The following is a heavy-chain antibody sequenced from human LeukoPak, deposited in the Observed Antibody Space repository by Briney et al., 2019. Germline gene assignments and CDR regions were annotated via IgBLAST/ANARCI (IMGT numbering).Heavy chain of an antibody. V-gene: IGHV4-4*02. J-gene: IGHJ4*02. D-gene: IGHD3-9*01. CDR3: VFDPDY. Sequence: PGGSLRLSCAASGFTLSSYAMSWVRQPPGKGLEWIGEIYHSGGTNYNPSLRSRVTMAVDKSKNQVSLNLNSVTAADTAVYYCVFDPDYWGQGTLVTVSS. CDR1: GFTLSSYAM. CDR2: IYHSGGT.